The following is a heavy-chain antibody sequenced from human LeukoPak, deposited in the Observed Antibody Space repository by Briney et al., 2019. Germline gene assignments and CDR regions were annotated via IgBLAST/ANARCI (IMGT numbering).Heavy chain of an antibody. Sequence: SQTLSLTCTVSGGSISSGSYYWSWIRQPAGKGLEWIGRIYTSGSTNYNPSLKSRVTISVDTSKNQFSLKLSSVTAADTAVYYCAREARETYFDYWGQGTQVTVSS. J-gene: IGHJ4*02. CDR3: AREARETYFDY. D-gene: IGHD1-26*01. CDR1: GGSISSGSYY. V-gene: IGHV4-61*02. CDR2: IYTSGST.